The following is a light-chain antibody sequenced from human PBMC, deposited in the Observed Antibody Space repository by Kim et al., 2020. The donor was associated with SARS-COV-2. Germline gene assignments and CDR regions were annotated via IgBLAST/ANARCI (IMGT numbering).Light chain of an antibody. J-gene: IGLJ2*01. CDR1: SSNLGAGDN. Sequence: TIPCTGSSSNLGAGDNVHRSRRLPGTDPKLLIYGNSNRPSGVPDRFSGSKSGTSASLAITGLQAEDEADYYCQSYDSSLSGSSVVFGGGTQLTVL. V-gene: IGLV1-40*01. CDR2: GNS. CDR3: QSYDSSLSGSSVV.